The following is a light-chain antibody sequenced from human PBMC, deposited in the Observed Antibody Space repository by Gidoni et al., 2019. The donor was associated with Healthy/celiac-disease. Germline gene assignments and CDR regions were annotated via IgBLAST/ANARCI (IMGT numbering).Light chain of an antibody. CDR1: QCVSSY. V-gene: IGKV3-11*01. CDR2: DAS. Sequence: EIVLTQSPATLSLSPGERATLSCRASQCVSSYLAWYQQKPGQAPRLLIYDASNRATGIPARFSGSGSGTDFTLTISSLEPEDFAVYYCQQRSNWLITFXQXTRLEIK. J-gene: IGKJ5*01. CDR3: QQRSNWLIT.